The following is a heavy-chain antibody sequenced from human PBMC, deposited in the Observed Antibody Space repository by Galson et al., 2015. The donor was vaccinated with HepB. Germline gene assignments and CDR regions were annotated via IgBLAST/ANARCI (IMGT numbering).Heavy chain of an antibody. CDR3: ATGVDDSTEYRGGYAFDI. J-gene: IGHJ3*02. V-gene: IGHV1-69-2*01. Sequence: VKVSCKASGYTFSDYYIHWVQQAPGKGLKWMGLIDPEDGEIIYAEKFQVRLTLSADTSTDTAYMELSTLRSDDTAVYYCATGVDDSTEYRGGYAFDIWGQGTLVTVS. CDR1: GYTFSDYY. D-gene: IGHD1-26*01. CDR2: IDPEDGEI.